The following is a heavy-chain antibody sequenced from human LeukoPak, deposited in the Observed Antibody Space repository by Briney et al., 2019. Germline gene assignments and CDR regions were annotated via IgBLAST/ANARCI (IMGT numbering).Heavy chain of an antibody. V-gene: IGHV1-69*05. CDR1: GGTFSSYA. CDR3: AKSQYSFGSGSTRPLFDH. CDR2: IIPIFGTA. J-gene: IGHJ4*02. Sequence: ASVKVSCKASGGTFSSYAISWVRQAPGQGLEWMGGIIPIFGTANYAQKFQGRVTMTRDTSTSTVYMELSSLRSEDTAVYYCAKSQYSFGSGSTRPLFDHWGQGTLVTVSS. D-gene: IGHD3-10*01.